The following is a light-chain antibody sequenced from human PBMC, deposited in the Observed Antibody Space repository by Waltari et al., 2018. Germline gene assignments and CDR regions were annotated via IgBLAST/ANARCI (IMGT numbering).Light chain of an antibody. CDR3: QQLNSYL. CDR2: GAS. J-gene: IGKJ4*01. Sequence: DIQLTQSPSFLSASVGDRVTITCRASQGISGNLAWYQHKPGQAPKLLIYGASTLQSGVPSRFGGGGSGTEFTLTISSLQPEDFATYYCQQLNSYLFGGGTKVEIK. CDR1: QGISGN. V-gene: IGKV1-9*01.